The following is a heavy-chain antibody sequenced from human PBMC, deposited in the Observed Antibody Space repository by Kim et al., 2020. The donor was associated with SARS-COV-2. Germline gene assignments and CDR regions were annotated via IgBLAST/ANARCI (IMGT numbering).Heavy chain of an antibody. D-gene: IGHD6-13*01. V-gene: IGHV1-24*01. Sequence: ASVKVSCKVSGYTLTELSMHWVRQAPGKGLEWMGGFEPEDGETIYAQKFQGRVTMTEDTSTDTAYMELSSLRSEDTAVYYCATPHIAAAGPFDYWGQGTLVTVSS. CDR3: ATPHIAAAGPFDY. CDR2: FEPEDGET. CDR1: GYTLTELS. J-gene: IGHJ4*02.